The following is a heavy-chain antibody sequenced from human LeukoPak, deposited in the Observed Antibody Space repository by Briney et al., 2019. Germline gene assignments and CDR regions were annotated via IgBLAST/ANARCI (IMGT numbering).Heavy chain of an antibody. Sequence: GGSLRLSCTASGFTFSHYTINWVRQAPGKGLECVSSISSTSSYISYADSVKGRFTISRDDAKTSVYLRMNSLRAEDTAVYYCAKSNGYGLVDIWGQGTMVTVSS. CDR3: AKSNGYGLVDI. D-gene: IGHD3-10*01. CDR2: ISSTSSYI. J-gene: IGHJ3*02. V-gene: IGHV3-21*01. CDR1: GFTFSHYT.